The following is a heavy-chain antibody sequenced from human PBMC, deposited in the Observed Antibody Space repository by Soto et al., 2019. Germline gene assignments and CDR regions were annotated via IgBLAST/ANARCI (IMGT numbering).Heavy chain of an antibody. D-gene: IGHD3-3*01. CDR3: ARDRWRDGMDV. CDR2: ISTYNGNT. V-gene: IGHV1-18*04. J-gene: IGHJ6*02. CDR1: GYPFTSDG. Sequence: QVHMVQSGAEVKKPGASVKVSCKASGYPFTSDGITWVRQAPGQGLEWMGWISTYNGNTNYAQKVQGRITLTTDTSTSTGYMELRGLRFDDTAVYYCARDRWRDGMDVWGQGTPVTVSS.